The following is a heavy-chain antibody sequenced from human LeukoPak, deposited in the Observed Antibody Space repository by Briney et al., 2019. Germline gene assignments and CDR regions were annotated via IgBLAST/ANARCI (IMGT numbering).Heavy chain of an antibody. CDR2: IHRSGSP. J-gene: IGHJ4*02. CDR1: LDSTTSNF. V-gene: IGHV4-4*02. D-gene: IGHD5-24*01. CDR3: EILGGFNPGAY. Sequence: PSETLSLTCAVSLDSTTSNFWSWVRQPPGKGLEWIGEIHRSGSPNYNPSLQSRVTISIDRSRNQIVLELSSVTAADTAVYAREILGGFNPGAYWGQGTLVTVSS.